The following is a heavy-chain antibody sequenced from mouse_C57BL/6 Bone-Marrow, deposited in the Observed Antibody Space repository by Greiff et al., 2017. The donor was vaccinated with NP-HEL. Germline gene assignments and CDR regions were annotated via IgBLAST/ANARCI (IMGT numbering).Heavy chain of an antibody. CDR1: GYTFTSYW. Sequence: VQLQQPGAELVMPGASVKLSCKASGYTFTSYWMHWVKQRPGQGLEWIGEIDPSDSYTNYNRKFKGKSTLTVDKSSSTAYMQLSSLTSEDSAVYYCARDYGSSYGWYFDVWGTGTTVTVSS. CDR3: ARDYGSSYGWYFDV. CDR2: IDPSDSYT. J-gene: IGHJ1*03. D-gene: IGHD1-1*01. V-gene: IGHV1-69*01.